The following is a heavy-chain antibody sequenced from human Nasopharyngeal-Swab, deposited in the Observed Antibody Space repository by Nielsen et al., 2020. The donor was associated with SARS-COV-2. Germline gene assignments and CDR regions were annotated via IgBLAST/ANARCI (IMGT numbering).Heavy chain of an antibody. Sequence: GESMKISCAASGFSLRTYWKHWVRQTPGKGLRWVSRIDNDGAITNYADSVKGRFTISRDNAKNTLYLQMNSLRADDTAVYYCARDVGGRDNYWGQGALVTVSS. D-gene: IGHD2-15*01. CDR2: IDNDGAIT. CDR1: GFSLRTYW. CDR3: ARDVGGRDNY. J-gene: IGHJ4*02. V-gene: IGHV3-74*01.